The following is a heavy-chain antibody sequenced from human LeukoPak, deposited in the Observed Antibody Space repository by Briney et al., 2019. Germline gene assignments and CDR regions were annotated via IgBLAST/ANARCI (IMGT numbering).Heavy chain of an antibody. CDR1: GFTFSSYS. V-gene: IGHV3-21*01. D-gene: IGHD6-6*01. CDR3: ARGGYSSSSGHFDY. Sequence: GGSLRLSCAASGFTFSSYSMNWVRQAPGKGLEWVSSISSSGSYIYYADSVKGRFTISRDNAKNSLYLQMNSLRAEDTAVYYCARGGYSSSSGHFDYWGQGTLVTVSS. J-gene: IGHJ4*02. CDR2: ISSSGSYI.